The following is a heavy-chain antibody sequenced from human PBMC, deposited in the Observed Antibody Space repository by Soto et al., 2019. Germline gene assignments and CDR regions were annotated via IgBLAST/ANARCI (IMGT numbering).Heavy chain of an antibody. J-gene: IGHJ5*02. CDR2: VNGGDDNT. CDR3: AIEREPTDAYVGP. CDR1: GYTLINYA. V-gene: IGHV1-3*01. Sequence: QVQLVQSGAELKKPGASVKISCQASGYTLINYAIYWVRQAPGQGLEWMGWVNGGDDNTRYSQKFQGRLTITRDVSASAFYMELTSLRFEDTAVYYCAIEREPTDAYVGPWGQGTLVTVSS. D-gene: IGHD1-1*01.